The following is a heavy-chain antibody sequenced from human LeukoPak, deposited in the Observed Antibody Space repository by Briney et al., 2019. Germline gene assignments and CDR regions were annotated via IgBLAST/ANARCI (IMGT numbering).Heavy chain of an antibody. CDR2: IYPRDSDT. CDR3: ARLDDSSGYYSYFDS. J-gene: IGHJ4*02. D-gene: IGHD3-22*01. Sequence: GESLKISCKGSGYSFLSYWIGWVRQMPGKGLEWMGVIYPRDSDTRYSPSFQGQVTISADRSISTAYLQWSSLKASDTAMYYCARLDDSSGYYSYFDSWGQGTLVTVSS. CDR1: GYSFLSYW. V-gene: IGHV5-51*01.